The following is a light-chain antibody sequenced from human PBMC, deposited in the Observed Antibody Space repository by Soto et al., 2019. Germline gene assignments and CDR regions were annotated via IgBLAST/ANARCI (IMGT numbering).Light chain of an antibody. Sequence: EIVMTQSPAILSVSPGERATLSCRASQSVSTNLAWFQQKPGQTPRLLFNGASTRATGIPARFTGSGSGTEFILTISSLQSVDFAVYYCQNRSNWPPETFGQGTRLEIK. J-gene: IGKJ5*01. V-gene: IGKV3-15*01. CDR3: QNRSNWPPET. CDR1: QSVSTN. CDR2: GAS.